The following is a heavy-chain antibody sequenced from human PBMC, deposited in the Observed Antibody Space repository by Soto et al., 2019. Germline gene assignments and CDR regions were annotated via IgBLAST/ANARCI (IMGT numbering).Heavy chain of an antibody. D-gene: IGHD3-3*01. J-gene: IGHJ3*02. Sequence: QVQLQESGAGLVKPSQTLSLTCTVSGGSISSGGYYWSWIRQHPGKGLEWIGYIYYSGSTYYNPSLKSRVTISVDTSKNQFSLKLSSVTAADTAVYYCARDSDFWDMFAFDIWGQGTMVTVSS. CDR2: IYYSGST. CDR1: GGSISSGGYY. V-gene: IGHV4-31*03. CDR3: ARDSDFWDMFAFDI.